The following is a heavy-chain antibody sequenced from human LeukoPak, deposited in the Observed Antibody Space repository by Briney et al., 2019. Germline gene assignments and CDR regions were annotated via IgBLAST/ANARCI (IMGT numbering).Heavy chain of an antibody. CDR3: ARVRRGSVY. CDR2: ISSSSSTI. Sequence: GGSLRLSCAASGFTFDDYSMDWVRQAPGKGLEWVSYISSSSSTIYYTDSVKGRFTISRDNAKNSLYLQMNSLRAEDTAVYYCARVRRGSVYWGQGTLVTVSS. CDR1: GFTFDDYS. D-gene: IGHD5-12*01. J-gene: IGHJ4*02. V-gene: IGHV3-48*01.